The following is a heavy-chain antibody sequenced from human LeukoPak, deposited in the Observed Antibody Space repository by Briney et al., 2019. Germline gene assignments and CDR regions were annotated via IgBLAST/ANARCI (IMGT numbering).Heavy chain of an antibody. CDR2: IWYDGSNK. Sequence: PGRSLRLSCAASGFTFSSYGMHWVRQAPGKGLEWVAVIWYDGSNKYYADSVKGRFTISRDNSKNTLYLQMNSPRAEDTAVYYCAKDRGLLWFGELFDYWGQGTLVTVSS. J-gene: IGHJ4*02. V-gene: IGHV3-33*06. D-gene: IGHD3-10*01. CDR3: AKDRGLLWFGELFDY. CDR1: GFTFSSYG.